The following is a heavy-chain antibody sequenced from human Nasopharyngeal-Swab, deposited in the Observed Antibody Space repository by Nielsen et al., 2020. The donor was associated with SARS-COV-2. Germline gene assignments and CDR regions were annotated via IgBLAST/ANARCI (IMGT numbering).Heavy chain of an antibody. J-gene: IGHJ4*02. CDR2: VSHGGGT. V-gene: IGHV4-34*01. CDR3: ARVLMGFREFDY. CDR1: GGSFSGHQ. D-gene: IGHD3-10*01. Sequence: SETLSLTCDVYGGSFSGHQWSWVRQPRGRGLEWIGEVSHGGGTNYNPSLKSRVTISVATSKNQFSLKLSSVTAADTAVYYCARVLMGFREFDYWGQGTLVTVSS.